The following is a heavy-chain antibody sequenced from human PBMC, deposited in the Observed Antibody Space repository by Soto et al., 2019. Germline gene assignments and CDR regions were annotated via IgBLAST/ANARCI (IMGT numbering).Heavy chain of an antibody. J-gene: IGHJ5*02. CDR1: GFTFTSSA. V-gene: IGHV1-58*02. D-gene: IGHD3-3*01. CDR3: AADHQYYDFWSGYYNNWFDP. Sequence: SVKVSCKASGFTFTSSAMQWVRQARGQRLEWIGWIVVGSGNTNYAQKFQERVTITRDMSTSTAYMELSSLRSEDTAVYYCAADHQYYDFWSGYYNNWFDPWGQGTLVTVSS. CDR2: IVVGSGNT.